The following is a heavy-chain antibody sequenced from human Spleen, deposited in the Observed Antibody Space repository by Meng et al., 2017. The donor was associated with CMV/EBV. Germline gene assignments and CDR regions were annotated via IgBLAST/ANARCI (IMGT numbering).Heavy chain of an antibody. CDR1: GYTFTSYG. J-gene: IGHJ3*02. V-gene: IGHV1-18*01. D-gene: IGHD6-13*01. CDR3: ARDYSSSWYPNNAFDI. Sequence: ASVKVSCKASGYTFTSYGITWVRQAPGQGLEWMGWINGYNGNTKYAQNFKDRVTMITDTSTSTVYMELKSLTSDDTAVYYCARDYSSSWYPNNAFDIWGQGTMVTVSS. CDR2: INGYNGNT.